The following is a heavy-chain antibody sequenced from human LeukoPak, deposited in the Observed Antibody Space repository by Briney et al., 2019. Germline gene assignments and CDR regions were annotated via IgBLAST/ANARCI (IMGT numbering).Heavy chain of an antibody. D-gene: IGHD2-2*01. CDR3: ARFDVVVVPAANGDFDY. CDR1: GFTFSSYS. Sequence: GGSLRLSCAASGFTFSSYSMNWVRQAPGKGLGWVSSISSSSSYIYYADSVKGRFTISRDNAKNSLYLQMNSLRAEDTAVYYCARFDVVVVPAANGDFDYWGQGTLVTVSS. V-gene: IGHV3-21*01. CDR2: ISSSSSYI. J-gene: IGHJ4*02.